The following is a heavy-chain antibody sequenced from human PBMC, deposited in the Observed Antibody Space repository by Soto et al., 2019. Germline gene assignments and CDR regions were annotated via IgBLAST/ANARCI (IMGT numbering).Heavy chain of an antibody. CDR3: ARVSPKDCSGGSCYSPANAFDI. V-gene: IGHV1-18*01. D-gene: IGHD2-15*01. J-gene: IGHJ3*02. Sequence: GASVKVSCKASGYTFTSYGISWVRQAPGQGLEWMGWISAYNGNTNYAQKLQGRVTMTTGTSTSTAYMELRSLRSDDTAVYYCARVSPKDCSGGSCYSPANAFDIWGQGTMVTVSS. CDR2: ISAYNGNT. CDR1: GYTFTSYG.